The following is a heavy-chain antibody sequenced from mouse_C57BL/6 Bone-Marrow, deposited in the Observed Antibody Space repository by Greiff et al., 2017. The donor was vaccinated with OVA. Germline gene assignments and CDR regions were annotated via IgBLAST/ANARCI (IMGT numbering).Heavy chain of an antibody. Sequence: VQLQQSGAELVKPGASVKISCKASGYAFSSYWMNWVKQRPGKGLEWIGQIYPGDGDTNYNGKFKGKATLTADKSFSTAYMQLSSLTSEDSAVYFCANYYYGSSYYWYFDVWGTGTTVTVSS. CDR1: GYAFSSYW. V-gene: IGHV1-80*01. CDR2: IYPGDGDT. J-gene: IGHJ1*03. D-gene: IGHD1-1*01. CDR3: ANYYYGSSYYWYFDV.